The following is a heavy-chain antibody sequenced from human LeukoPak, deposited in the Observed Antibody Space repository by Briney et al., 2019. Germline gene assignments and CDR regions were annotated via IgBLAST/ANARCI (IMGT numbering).Heavy chain of an antibody. D-gene: IGHD3-16*01. CDR2: IYTSGST. J-gene: IGHJ6*03. CDR1: GGSISSGSYY. CDR3: ARDRYKVRRSLIWGGPYYYYYMDV. Sequence: SETLSLTCTVSGGSISSGSYYWSWIRQPAGKGLEWIGRIYTSGSTNYNPSLKSRVTISVDTSKNQFSLKLSSVTAADTAVYYCARDRYKVRRSLIWGGPYYYYYMDVWGKGTTVTISS. V-gene: IGHV4-61*02.